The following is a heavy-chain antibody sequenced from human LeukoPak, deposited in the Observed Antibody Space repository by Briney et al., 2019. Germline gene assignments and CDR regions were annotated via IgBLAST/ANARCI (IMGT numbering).Heavy chain of an antibody. J-gene: IGHJ6*02. D-gene: IGHD3-10*01. CDR2: IYSGGST. CDR3: ARIDTMVRGAATYYYYGMDV. Sequence: GGSLRLSCAASGFTVSSNYMSWVRRAPGKGLEWVSVIYSGGSTYYADSVKGRFTISRDNSKNTLYLQMNSLRAEDTAVYYCARIDTMVRGAATYYYYGMDVWGQGTTVTVSS. CDR1: GFTVSSNY. V-gene: IGHV3-66*01.